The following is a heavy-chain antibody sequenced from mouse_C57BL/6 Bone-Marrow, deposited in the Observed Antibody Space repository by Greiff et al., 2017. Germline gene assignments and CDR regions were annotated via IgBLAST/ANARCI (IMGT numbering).Heavy chain of an antibody. CDR3: TRTAQATHYFDY. Sequence: QVQLQQSGAELVRPGTSVKVSCKASGYAFTNYLIEWVKQRPGQGLEWIGVINPGSGGTNYNEKFKGKATLTADKSSSTAYMQLSSLTSEDSAVYCCTRTAQATHYFDYWGKGTTLTVSS. J-gene: IGHJ2*01. V-gene: IGHV1-54*01. CDR1: GYAFTNYL. D-gene: IGHD3-2*02. CDR2: INPGSGGT.